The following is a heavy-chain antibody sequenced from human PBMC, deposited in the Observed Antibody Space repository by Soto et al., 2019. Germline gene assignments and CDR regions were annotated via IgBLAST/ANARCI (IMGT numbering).Heavy chain of an antibody. J-gene: IGHJ6*02. V-gene: IGHV1-69*01. CDR1: GGTFNRYA. CDR2: IIPIFGIG. D-gene: IGHD3-3*01. Sequence: QVQLVQSGAEVKKPGSSVKVSCKASGGTFNRYAISWVQQAPGQGLEWMGGIIPIFGIGNDAQRFQGRVTITADESTGTAYMELRSLRSEDTGVYYCARSATTLFGVVSIPPHYYSEMDVWGQGTTVTVSS. CDR3: ARSATTLFGVVSIPPHYYSEMDV.